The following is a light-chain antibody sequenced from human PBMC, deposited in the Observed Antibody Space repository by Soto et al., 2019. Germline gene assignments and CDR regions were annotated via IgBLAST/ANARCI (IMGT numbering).Light chain of an antibody. V-gene: IGKV1-9*01. CDR3: QQLNDYPLT. J-gene: IGKJ4*01. Sequence: DIQLTQSPSFLSASVGDRITITCRASQGVRGNLAWYQQKSGKAPKLLISAASSLQSGVPSRFSGSGSGTEFTLTISCLQPEDFATYDCQQLNDYPLTFGGGTKVEIK. CDR2: AAS. CDR1: QGVRGN.